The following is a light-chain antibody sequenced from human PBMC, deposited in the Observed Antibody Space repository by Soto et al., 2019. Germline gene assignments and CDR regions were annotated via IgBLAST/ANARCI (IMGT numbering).Light chain of an antibody. CDR3: CSYAGSSTFL. V-gene: IGLV2-23*01. J-gene: IGLJ1*01. Sequence: QSVLTQPASVSGSPGQSITISCTGTSSDVGSHNLVSWYQQHPGKAPKLIIYEGSKRPSGVSNRFSGSKSGNTASLTISGLQAEDEADYYCCSYAGSSTFLFGTGNQGHRP. CDR2: EGS. CDR1: SSDVGSHNL.